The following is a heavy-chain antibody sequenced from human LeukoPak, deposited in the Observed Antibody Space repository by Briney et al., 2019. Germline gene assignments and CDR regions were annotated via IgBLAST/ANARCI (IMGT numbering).Heavy chain of an antibody. V-gene: IGHV4-39*01. J-gene: IGHJ5*02. CDR1: GGSINSGDYY. Sequence: SETLSLTCTVSGGSINSGDYYWVWIRQPPGKGLEWIGSIYYSGSTYYNPSLKSRVTISVDTSKNQFSLKLSSVTAADTAVYYCARHQEGIAVAGDNWFDPWGQGTLVTVSS. D-gene: IGHD6-19*01. CDR2: IYYSGST. CDR3: ARHQEGIAVAGDNWFDP.